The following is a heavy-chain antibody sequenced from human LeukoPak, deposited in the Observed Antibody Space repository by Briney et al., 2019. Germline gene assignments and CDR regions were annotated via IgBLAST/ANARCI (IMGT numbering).Heavy chain of an antibody. V-gene: IGHV4-4*02. CDR2: INHSGRT. Sequence: SETLSLTCAVSGGSISSRNWWSWVRQPPGKGLEWIGEINHSGRTDYNPSLKSRVTISGDTSKNQFSLKLSSVTAADTAVYYCARHISGSRRGWYVYWGQGTLVIVSS. J-gene: IGHJ4*02. CDR1: GGSISSRNW. CDR3: ARHISGSRRGWYVY. D-gene: IGHD6-19*01.